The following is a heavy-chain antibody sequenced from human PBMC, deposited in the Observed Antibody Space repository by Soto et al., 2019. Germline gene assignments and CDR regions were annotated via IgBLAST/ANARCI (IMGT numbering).Heavy chain of an antibody. Sequence: QVQLVESGGVVVQPGRSLRLSCAASGLSFSNYGMHWVRQAPGKGLEWVAVTSFNGNNKWYTDSVKGRFTISRANSKDTLYRQKDSRSYEDTAVKYWARNSNRAQYLEPGGPGNLVTVSS. CDR1: GLSFSNYG. V-gene: IGHV3-30*03. D-gene: IGHD2-2*01. J-gene: IGHJ5*02. CDR3: ARNSNRAQYLEP. CDR2: TSFNGNNK.